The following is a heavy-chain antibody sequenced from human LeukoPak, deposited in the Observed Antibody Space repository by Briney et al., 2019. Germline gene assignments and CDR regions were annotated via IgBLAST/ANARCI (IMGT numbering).Heavy chain of an antibody. J-gene: IGHJ3*02. D-gene: IGHD4-17*01. Sequence: GGSLRLSCAASGFTFSSYWMSWVRQAPGKGLECVANIKHDGSEKSYVDSVKGRFTISRDNAKNSLYLQMNSLRAEDTAVYYCGRAATVTNPYDAFDIWGQGTMVTVSS. V-gene: IGHV3-7*01. CDR3: GRAATVTNPYDAFDI. CDR2: IKHDGSEK. CDR1: GFTFSSYW.